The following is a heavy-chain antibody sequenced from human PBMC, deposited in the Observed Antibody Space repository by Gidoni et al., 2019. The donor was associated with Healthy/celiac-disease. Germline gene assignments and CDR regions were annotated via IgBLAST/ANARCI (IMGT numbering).Heavy chain of an antibody. CDR1: GGSVSSGSYY. Sequence: QVQLQESGPGLVKPSETLSLTCTVPGGSVSSGSYYWSWIRQPPGKGLEWIGYIYYSGSTNYNPSLKSRVTISVDTSKNQFSLKLSSVTAADTAVYYCARVRGGYSYGSLDYWGQGTLVTVSS. J-gene: IGHJ4*02. CDR2: IYYSGST. CDR3: ARVRGGYSYGSLDY. V-gene: IGHV4-61*01. D-gene: IGHD5-18*01.